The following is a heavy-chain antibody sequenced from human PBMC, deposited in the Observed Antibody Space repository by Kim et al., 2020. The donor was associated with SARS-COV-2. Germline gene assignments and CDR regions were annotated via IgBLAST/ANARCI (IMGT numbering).Heavy chain of an antibody. CDR3: ARQEWLVRGCFDY. V-gene: IGHV5-51*01. D-gene: IGHD6-19*01. J-gene: IGHJ4*02. Sequence: YSPSFQGQVTISADKSISTAYLQWSSLKASDTAMYYCARQEWLVRGCFDYWGQGTLVTVSS.